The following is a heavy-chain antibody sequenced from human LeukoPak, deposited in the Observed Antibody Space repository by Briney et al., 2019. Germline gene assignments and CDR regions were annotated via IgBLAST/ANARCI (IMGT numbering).Heavy chain of an antibody. CDR2: INHSGST. J-gene: IGHJ6*03. CDR3: ARDNYYDSTAPNMDV. Sequence: SETLSLTCAVYGGSFSGYYWSWIRQPPGKGLEWIGEINHSGSTNYNPTLKSRVTISVDTSKNQFSLKLSSVTAADTAVYYCARDNYYDSTAPNMDVWGKGTMVTVSS. CDR1: GGSFSGYY. D-gene: IGHD3-22*01. V-gene: IGHV4-34*01.